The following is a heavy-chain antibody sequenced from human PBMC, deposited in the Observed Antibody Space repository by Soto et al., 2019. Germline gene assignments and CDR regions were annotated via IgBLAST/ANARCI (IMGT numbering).Heavy chain of an antibody. CDR3: ARRGGSSWYGYYYYGMDV. V-gene: IGHV5-10-1*01. CDR1: GYSFTSYW. J-gene: IGHJ6*02. CDR2: IDPSDSYT. D-gene: IGHD6-13*01. Sequence: GESLKISCKGSGYSFTSYWISWVRQMPGKGLEWMGRIDPSDSYTNYSPSFQGHVTISADKSISTAYLQWSSLKASDTAMYYCARRGGSSWYGYYYYGMDVWGQGTTVTVS.